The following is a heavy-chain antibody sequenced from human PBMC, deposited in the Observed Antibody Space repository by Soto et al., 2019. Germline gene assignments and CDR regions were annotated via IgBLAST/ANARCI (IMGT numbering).Heavy chain of an antibody. CDR1: GFSLSTSGVG. CDR3: AYRRGNDILTGYFVYGTFDP. Sequence: SGPTLVKPTQTLTLTCTFSGFSLSTSGVGVGWIRQPPGKALEWLTLIYGNGDKRYSPSLKSRLTITKDTSKNQVVLTMTNMDPVETATYYCAYRRGNDILTGYFVYGTFDPWGQGTLVTVSS. CDR2: IYGNGDK. J-gene: IGHJ5*02. D-gene: IGHD3-9*01. V-gene: IGHV2-5*01.